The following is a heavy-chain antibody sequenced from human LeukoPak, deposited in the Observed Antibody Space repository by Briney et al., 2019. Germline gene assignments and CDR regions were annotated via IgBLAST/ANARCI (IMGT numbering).Heavy chain of an antibody. CDR1: GYTFTGYY. CDR2: INPNSGGT. D-gene: IGHD2-2*01. J-gene: IGHJ6*02. Sequence: ASVKVSCKASGYTFTGYYMHWVRQAPGQGLEWMGWINPNSGGTNYAQKFQGRVTMTRDTSISTAYMELSRLRSDDTAVYYCARGGDIVVVPAANYYYYGMDVWGQGTTVTVSS. V-gene: IGHV1-2*02. CDR3: ARGGDIVVVPAANYYYYGMDV.